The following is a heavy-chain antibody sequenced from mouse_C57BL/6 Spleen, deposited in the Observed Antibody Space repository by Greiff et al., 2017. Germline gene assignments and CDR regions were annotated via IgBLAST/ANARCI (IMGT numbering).Heavy chain of an antibody. CDR1: GYTFTDYY. V-gene: IGHV1-19*01. CDR3: ASGRDGYLDWYFDV. CDR2: INPYNGGT. Sequence: EVQLQQSGPVLVKPGASVKMSCKASGYTFTDYYMNWVKQSHGKSLEWIGVINPYNGGTSYNQKFKGKATLTVDKSSSTAYMELNSLTSEDSAVYYCASGRDGYLDWYFDVWGTGTTVTVSS. J-gene: IGHJ1*03. D-gene: IGHD2-3*01.